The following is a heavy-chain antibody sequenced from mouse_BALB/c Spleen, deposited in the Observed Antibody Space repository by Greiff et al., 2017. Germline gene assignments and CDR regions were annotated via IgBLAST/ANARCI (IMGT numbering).Heavy chain of an antibody. D-gene: IGHD2-2*01. CDR3: ARSGGYDVYAMDY. J-gene: IGHJ4*01. CDR2: ISYSGST. CDR1: GYSITSDYA. V-gene: IGHV3-2*02. Sequence: EVKLVESGPGLVKPSQSLSLTCTVTGYSITSDYAWNWIRQFPGNKLEWMGYISYSGSTSYNPSLKSRISITRDTSKNQFFLQLNSVTTEDTATYYCARSGGYDVYAMDYWGQGTSVTVSS.